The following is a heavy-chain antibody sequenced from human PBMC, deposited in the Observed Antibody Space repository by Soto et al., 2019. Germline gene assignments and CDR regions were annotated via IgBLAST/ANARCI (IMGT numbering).Heavy chain of an antibody. D-gene: IGHD4-4*01. V-gene: IGHV1-69*13. CDR2: IIPIFGTA. CDR1: GGTFSSYA. CDR3: AVRRPPEPTVYDY. Sequence: ASVKVSCKASGGTFSSYAISWVRQAPGQRLEWMGGIIPIFGTANYAQKFQGSVTITADESTSTAYMELSSLRSEDTAVYYCAVRRPPEPTVYDYWGQGTLVTVSS. J-gene: IGHJ4*02.